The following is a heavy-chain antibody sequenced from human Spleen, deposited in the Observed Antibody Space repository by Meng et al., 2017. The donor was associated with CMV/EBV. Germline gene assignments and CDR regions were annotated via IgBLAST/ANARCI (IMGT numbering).Heavy chain of an antibody. CDR1: KFTFNTYT. CDR2: ISSSSSYI. D-gene: IGHD1-26*01. CDR3: ARGGDTGSYFDY. J-gene: IGHJ4*02. Sequence: GESLKISCAASKFTFNTYTMHWVRQAPGKGLEWVSSISSSSSYINYAKSVKGRFTISRDNVKNSLYLQMNSLRAEDTAVYYCARGGDTGSYFDYWAQGTLVTVSS. V-gene: IGHV3-21*01.